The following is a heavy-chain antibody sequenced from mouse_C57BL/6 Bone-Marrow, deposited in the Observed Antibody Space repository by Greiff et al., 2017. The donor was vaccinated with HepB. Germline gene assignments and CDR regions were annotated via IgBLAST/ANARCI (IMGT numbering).Heavy chain of an antibody. CDR2: IYPGDGDT. CDR1: GYAFSSSW. V-gene: IGHV1-82*01. J-gene: IGHJ2*01. Sequence: VKLMESGPELVKPGASVKISCKASGYAFSSSWMNWVKQRPGKGLEWIGRIYPGDGDTNYNGKFKGKATLTADKSSSTAYMQLSSLTSEDSAVYFCARGILRLYYFDYWGQGTTLTVSS. D-gene: IGHD1-2*01. CDR3: ARGILRLYYFDY.